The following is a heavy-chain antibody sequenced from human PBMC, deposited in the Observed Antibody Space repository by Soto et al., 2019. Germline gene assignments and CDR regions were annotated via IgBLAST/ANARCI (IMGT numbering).Heavy chain of an antibody. D-gene: IGHD1-26*01. CDR1: GFTFTSSA. Sequence: ASVNVSFKASGFTFTSSAVQWVRQARGQRLEWIGWIVVGSGNTNYAQKFQERVTITRDMSTSTAYMELSSLRSEDTAVYYCAADPGEVVGATLHDAFDIWG. CDR3: AADPGEVVGATLHDAFDI. J-gene: IGHJ3*02. V-gene: IGHV1-58*01. CDR2: IVVGSGNT.